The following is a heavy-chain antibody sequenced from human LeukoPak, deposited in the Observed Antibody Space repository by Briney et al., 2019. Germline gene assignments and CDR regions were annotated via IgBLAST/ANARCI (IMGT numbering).Heavy chain of an antibody. CDR3: VSMESDGFDI. V-gene: IGHV7-4-1*02. Sequence: ASVKVSCKASGYTFSSYAMNWVRQAPGQGLEIMGWINTYNGNPTYAQAFTGRFVFSVDTSVSTAYLQISSLKTEDTAVYYCVSMESDGFDIWGQGTMIIVSS. D-gene: IGHD3-3*01. J-gene: IGHJ3*02. CDR1: GYTFSSYA. CDR2: INTYNGNP.